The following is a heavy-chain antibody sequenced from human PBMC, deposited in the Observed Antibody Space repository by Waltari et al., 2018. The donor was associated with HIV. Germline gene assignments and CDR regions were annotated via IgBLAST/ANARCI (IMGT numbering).Heavy chain of an antibody. CDR2: ISSSGSTI. D-gene: IGHD5-18*01. CDR3: ASNPWDTAMVPFDY. J-gene: IGHJ4*02. Sequence: EVQLVESGGGLVQPGGSLRLSCEASGFTFSSYEMNWVRQAPGKGLEWVSYISSSGSTIYYADSVKGRFTISRDNAKNSLYLQMNSLRAEDTAVYYCASNPWDTAMVPFDYWGQGTLVTVSS. V-gene: IGHV3-48*03. CDR1: GFTFSSYE.